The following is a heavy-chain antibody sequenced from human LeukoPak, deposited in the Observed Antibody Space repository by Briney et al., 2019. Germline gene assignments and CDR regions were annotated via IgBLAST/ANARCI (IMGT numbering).Heavy chain of an antibody. D-gene: IGHD4-17*01. CDR3: ARDRLTTVTTSTPFDY. CDR1: GYTFTSYY. Sequence: ASVKVSCKASGYTFTSYYLHWVRQAPGQGLEWMGIINPSGGSTTYRQKFQGRVTMTRDTSTSTVYMELSSLRSEDTAVYYCARDRLTTVTTSTPFDYWGKGTLVTVSS. J-gene: IGHJ4*02. V-gene: IGHV1-46*01. CDR2: INPSGGST.